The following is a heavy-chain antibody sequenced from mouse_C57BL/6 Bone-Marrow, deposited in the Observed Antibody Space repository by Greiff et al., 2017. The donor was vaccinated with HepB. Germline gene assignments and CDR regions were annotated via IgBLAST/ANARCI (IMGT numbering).Heavy chain of an antibody. J-gene: IGHJ2*01. CDR2: ISYSGST. Sequence: DVKLQESGPGMVKPSQSLSLTCTVTGYSITSGYDWHWIRHFPGNKLEWMGYISYSGSTNYNPSLKSRISITHDTSKNHFFLTLNSVTTEDTATYYCARGYYDYDGDYFDYWGQGTTLTVSS. D-gene: IGHD2-4*01. CDR1: GYSITSGYD. V-gene: IGHV3-1*01. CDR3: ARGYYDYDGDYFDY.